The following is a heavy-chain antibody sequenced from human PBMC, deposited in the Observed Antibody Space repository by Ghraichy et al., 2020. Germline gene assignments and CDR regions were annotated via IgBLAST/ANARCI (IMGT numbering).Heavy chain of an antibody. CDR2: INHSGST. CDR1: GGSFSGYY. CDR3: ARAVGYCSSTSCYLGTDY. D-gene: IGHD2-2*01. V-gene: IGHV4-34*01. Sequence: SETLSLTCAVYGGSFSGYYWSWIRQPPGKGLEWIGEINHSGSTNYNPSLKSRVTISVDTSKNQFSLKLSSVTAADTAVYYCARAVGYCSSTSCYLGTDYWGQGTLVTVSS. J-gene: IGHJ4*02.